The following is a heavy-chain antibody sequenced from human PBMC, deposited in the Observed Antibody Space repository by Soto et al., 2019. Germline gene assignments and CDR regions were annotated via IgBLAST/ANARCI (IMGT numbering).Heavy chain of an antibody. D-gene: IGHD3-10*02. CDR2: TNPSDGST. CDR1: GYSLTSYY. CDR3: ARSYVPSRPIDF. J-gene: IGHJ4*02. V-gene: IGHV1-46*01. Sequence: QVHLVQSGAEVRKPGASVKVSCKASGYSLTSYYMHWVRQAPGQGLEWMGITNPSDGSTNYAQKFQGRVIMTSDTSTSTVYMEMSSLISEDTAMYYCARSYVPSRPIDFWGQGTLVTVSS.